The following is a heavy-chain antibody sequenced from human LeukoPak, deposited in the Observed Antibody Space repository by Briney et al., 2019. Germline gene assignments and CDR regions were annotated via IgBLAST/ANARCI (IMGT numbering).Heavy chain of an antibody. J-gene: IGHJ5*02. Sequence: PSETLSLTCTVSGASISSYYWSWIRQPPGKGLEWISYNYFYSGSTNYNPSFKSRLTISVDTSKNQFSLKLNSVTAADTAVYYCASGGSFHYNWFDPWGQGTLVTVSS. CDR1: GASISSYY. D-gene: IGHD2-15*01. CDR2: NYFYSGST. CDR3: ASGGSFHYNWFDP. V-gene: IGHV4-59*01.